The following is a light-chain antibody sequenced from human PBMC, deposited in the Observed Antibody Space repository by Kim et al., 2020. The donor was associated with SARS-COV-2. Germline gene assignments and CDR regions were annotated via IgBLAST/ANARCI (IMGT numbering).Light chain of an antibody. Sequence: EIVLTQSPGTLSLSPGERATLSCRASQSVSSSYLAWYQQKPGQAPSLLIYGASSRATGISDRFNGSGSGTDFTLTISRLEPEDFAVYYCQQYGTSPLTFGGGTKVDIK. CDR2: GAS. CDR3: QQYGTSPLT. CDR1: QSVSSSY. J-gene: IGKJ4*01. V-gene: IGKV3-20*01.